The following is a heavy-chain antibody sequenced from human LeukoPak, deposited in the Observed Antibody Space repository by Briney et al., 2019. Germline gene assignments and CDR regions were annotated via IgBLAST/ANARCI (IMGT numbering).Heavy chain of an antibody. CDR3: TPRRTGKYYFDY. CDR2: IYYSGST. CDR1: GGSISSSNYY. J-gene: IGHJ4*02. D-gene: IGHD3-10*01. Sequence: PSETLSPTCTVSGGSISSSNYYWGWIRQPPGKGLEWIGSIYYSGSTYYNPSLKSRVTISADTSKNQFSLKLTSVTAADTAVYYCTPRRTGKYYFDYWGQGTLVTVSS. V-gene: IGHV4-39*01.